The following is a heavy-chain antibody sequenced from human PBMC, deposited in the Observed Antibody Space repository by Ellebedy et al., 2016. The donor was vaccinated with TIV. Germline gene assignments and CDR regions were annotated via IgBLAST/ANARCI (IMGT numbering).Heavy chain of an antibody. CDR2: IYPYSGGT. J-gene: IGHJ4*02. V-gene: IGHV1-2*02. CDR1: GYTFTAYH. CDR3: AAFPYISTSSAF. Sequence: ASVKVSCKTSGYTFTAYHIHWLRQAPGQGLEWMGWIYPYSGGTNYAPKFQGRVTMTRDMSISTGYMELSGLKSDDTAVYYCAAFPYISTSSAFWGQGTLVTVSS. D-gene: IGHD3-3*02.